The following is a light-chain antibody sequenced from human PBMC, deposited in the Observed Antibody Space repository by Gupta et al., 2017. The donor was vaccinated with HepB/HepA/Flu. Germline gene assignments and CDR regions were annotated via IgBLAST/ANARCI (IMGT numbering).Light chain of an antibody. CDR2: LGS. CDR1: QSLLHSIGYNY. J-gene: IGKJ1*01. Sequence: VMTQSPPSLSVTPGEPATISCSTSQSLLHSIGYNYLDWYPQKPGQSPKLLIYLGSNRASGVPDRFSGSGSGTEFILKISRVEAEDVGVYYCMQCLQTPPTFGQGTKVEVK. V-gene: IGKV2-28*01. CDR3: MQCLQTPPT.